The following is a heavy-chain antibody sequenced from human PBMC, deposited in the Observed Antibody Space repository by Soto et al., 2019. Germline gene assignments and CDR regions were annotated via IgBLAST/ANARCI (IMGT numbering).Heavy chain of an antibody. CDR3: ARGGYSSSSGQLDY. CDR1: GFTVSSNY. V-gene: IGHV3-53*04. J-gene: IGHJ4*02. Sequence: EVQLVESGGGLVQPGGSLRLSCAASGFTVSSNYMSWVRQAPGKGLEWVSVIYSGGSTYYADSVKGRFTISRHNSKNTLYLQMNSLRAEDTAVYYCARGGYSSSSGQLDYWGQGTMVPVSS. CDR2: IYSGGST. D-gene: IGHD6-6*01.